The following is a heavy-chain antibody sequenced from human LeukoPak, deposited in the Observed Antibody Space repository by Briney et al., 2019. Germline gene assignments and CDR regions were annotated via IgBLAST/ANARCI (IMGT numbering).Heavy chain of an antibody. D-gene: IGHD2-15*01. J-gene: IGHJ5*02. Sequence: PSETLSLTCTVSGYSISSGYYWGWIRQPPGKGLEWIGYIYYTGSTNYNPSLKSRVTMSVDTSKNQFSLKLSSVTAADTAVYYCARGGNCSGGSCYSDRGWFDPWGQGTLVTVSS. CDR2: IYYTGST. CDR1: GYSISSGYY. CDR3: ARGGNCSGGSCYSDRGWFDP. V-gene: IGHV4-61*01.